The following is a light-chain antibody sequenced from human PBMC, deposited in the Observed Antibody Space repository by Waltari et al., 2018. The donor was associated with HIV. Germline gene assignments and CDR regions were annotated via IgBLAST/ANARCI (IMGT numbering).Light chain of an antibody. CDR2: EVS. Sequence: QSALTQPASVSGPPGQSITISCTGTSSDVGGYNYVSWYQHHPGKAPKLLIYEVSNRPSGVSNRFSGSKSDNTASLTISGLQAEDEADYYCSSYTSDYTYVFGSGTEVTVL. CDR1: SSDVGGYNY. V-gene: IGLV2-14*01. J-gene: IGLJ1*01. CDR3: SSYTSDYTYV.